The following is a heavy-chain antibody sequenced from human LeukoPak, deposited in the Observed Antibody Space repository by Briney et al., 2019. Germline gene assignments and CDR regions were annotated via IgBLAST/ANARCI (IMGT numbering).Heavy chain of an antibody. Sequence: GGSLRLSCAASGFTFSSYWMHWVGQAPGKGLVWVSRINSDGSSTSYADSVKGRFTISRDNAKNTLYLQMNRLRAEDTDVYYCAELGITMIGGVWGKGTTVTISS. CDR2: INSDGSST. V-gene: IGHV3-74*01. CDR1: GFTFSSYW. J-gene: IGHJ6*04. CDR3: AELGITMIGGV. D-gene: IGHD3-10*02.